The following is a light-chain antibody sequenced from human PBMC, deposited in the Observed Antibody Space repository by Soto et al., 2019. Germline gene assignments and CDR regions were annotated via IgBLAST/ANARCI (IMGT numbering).Light chain of an antibody. CDR2: GAS. CDR1: QSLFNQY. CDR3: QQYSNAPRT. V-gene: IGKV3-20*01. Sequence: EIMLTQSPGTLSLSPGERATLSCRASQSLFNQYLAWYQHRPGQAPRLLIHGASTRATGIPERFSGSGSGTDFILTISSLDLDDFEVYYCQQYSNAPRTFGQGTKVELK. J-gene: IGKJ1*01.